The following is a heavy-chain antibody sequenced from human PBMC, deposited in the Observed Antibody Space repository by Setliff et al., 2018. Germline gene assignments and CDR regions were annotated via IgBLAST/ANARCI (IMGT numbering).Heavy chain of an antibody. CDR2: ITSSGGDT. D-gene: IGHD3-16*01. V-gene: IGHV3-23*01. Sequence: LRLSCAASGLTFSSYDRNWVRQAPGEGLEWVSTITSSGGDTYYADSVKGRFIVSRDNSKSTLYLQMNSLRAEDTAIYYCAKVLYTGVGYFYGMDVWGQGTTVTVSS. J-gene: IGHJ6*02. CDR1: GLTFSSYD. CDR3: AKVLYTGVGYFYGMDV.